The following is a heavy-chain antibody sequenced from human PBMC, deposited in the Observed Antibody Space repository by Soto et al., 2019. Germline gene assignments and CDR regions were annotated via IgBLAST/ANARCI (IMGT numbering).Heavy chain of an antibody. CDR2: ISSSSIYI. V-gene: IGHV3-21*01. D-gene: IGHD6-6*01. CDR3: ARVDSSSSPLCVYGMDG. Sequence: PGGSLRLSCAASGFTFSSYSMNWVRQAPGKGLEWVSSISSSSIYIYYAASVKGRFPISRDNAKNSLYPQMNSLRAEDTAVYYWARVDSSSSPLCVYGMDGWGQGTTVTVSS. J-gene: IGHJ6*02. CDR1: GFTFSSYS.